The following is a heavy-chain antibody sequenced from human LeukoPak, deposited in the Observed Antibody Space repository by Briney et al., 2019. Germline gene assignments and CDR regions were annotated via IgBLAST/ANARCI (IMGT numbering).Heavy chain of an antibody. CDR2: INHSGST. V-gene: IGHV4-34*01. D-gene: IGHD6-13*01. J-gene: IGHJ1*01. Sequence: SETLSLTCAVYGGSFSGYYWSWIRQPPGKGLEWIGEINHSGSTNYNPSLKSRVTISVDTSKNQFSLKLSSVTAADTAVYYCARGRSWYGYFQHWGQGTLVTVSS. CDR1: GGSFSGYY. CDR3: ARGRSWYGYFQH.